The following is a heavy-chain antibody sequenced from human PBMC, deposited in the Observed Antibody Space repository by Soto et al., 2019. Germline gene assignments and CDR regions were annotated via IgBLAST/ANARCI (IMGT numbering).Heavy chain of an antibody. CDR3: ARDLRGHYGP. Sequence: GGSLRLSXEGSGFNFRNFNMIWVRQAPGKGLEWVSSVSGSSSYIYYADSVKGRFTVSRDNANNLVLLQMNGLRPEDTAMYYCARDLRGHYGPWGQGTMVTVSS. CDR2: VSGSSSYI. D-gene: IGHD4-17*01. V-gene: IGHV3-21*06. CDR1: GFNFRNFN. J-gene: IGHJ3*01.